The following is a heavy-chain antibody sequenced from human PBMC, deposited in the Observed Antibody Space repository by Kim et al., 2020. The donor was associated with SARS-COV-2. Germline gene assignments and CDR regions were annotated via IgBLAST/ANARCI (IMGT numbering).Heavy chain of an antibody. CDR2: IYYSGST. V-gene: IGHV4-59*13. D-gene: IGHD6-19*01. CDR3: ARGTRSGSSGWRHHFDY. J-gene: IGHJ4*02. Sequence: SETLSLTCTVSGGSISSYYWSWIRQPPGKGLEWIGYIYYSGSTNYNPSLKSRVTISVDTSKNQFSLNLSSVTAADTAVYYCARGTRSGSSGWRHHFDYWGQGTLVTVSS. CDR1: GGSISSYY.